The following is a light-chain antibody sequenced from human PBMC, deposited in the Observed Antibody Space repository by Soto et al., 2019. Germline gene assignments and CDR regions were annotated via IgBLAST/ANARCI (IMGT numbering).Light chain of an antibody. CDR3: QQYNDWPRT. CDR2: GAS. V-gene: IGKV3-15*01. J-gene: IGKJ1*01. CDR1: QSVSSS. Sequence: EIVLTQSPGTLSLSPGERATLSCRASQSVSSSSLAWYQQNPGQAPRLLIYGASARATDVPARFSGSGSGTEFTLTISSLQSEDFAVYYCQQYNDWPRTFGQGTKVDIK.